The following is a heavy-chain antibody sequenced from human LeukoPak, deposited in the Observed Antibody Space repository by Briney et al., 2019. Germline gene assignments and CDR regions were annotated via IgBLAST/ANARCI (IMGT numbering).Heavy chain of an antibody. V-gene: IGHV3-48*03. CDR1: GFTFSSYE. D-gene: IGHD2-21*01. CDR3: ARCGLPFFYYYMDV. Sequence: GGSLRLSCAGSGFTFSSYEMNWVRQAPGKGLEWLSYISSSGSPIYYADSVKGRFTISRDNAKNSLHLQMNSLRAEDTAVYYCARCGLPFFYYYMDVWGKGTTVTVSS. J-gene: IGHJ6*03. CDR2: ISSSGSPI.